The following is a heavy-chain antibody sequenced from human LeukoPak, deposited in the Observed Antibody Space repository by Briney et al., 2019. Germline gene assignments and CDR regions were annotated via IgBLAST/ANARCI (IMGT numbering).Heavy chain of an antibody. J-gene: IGHJ1*01. Sequence: GGSLSLSCATSGFIFNNYWMTWVRQAPGKGLEWVANVKPDGNDKNFVDSVKGRFTISIDSAKKSVYLQMNSLRAEDTAVYYCAKVSGSYGAEYFQHWGQGTLVTVSS. CDR2: VKPDGNDK. CDR3: AKVSGSYGAEYFQH. D-gene: IGHD1-26*01. CDR1: GFIFNNYW. V-gene: IGHV3-7*01.